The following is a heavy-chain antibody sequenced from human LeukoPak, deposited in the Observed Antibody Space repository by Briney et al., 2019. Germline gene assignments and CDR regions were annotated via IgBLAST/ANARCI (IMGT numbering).Heavy chain of an antibody. CDR1: GFTFSSYS. CDR2: ISSSSSYI. Sequence: PGGSLRLSCAASGFTFSSYSMNWVRQAPGKGLEWVSSISSSSSYIYYADSVKSRFTISRDNAKNSLYLQMNSLRAEDTAVYYCARTGALNWNYYYYYYMDVWGKGTTVTVSS. D-gene: IGHD1-1*01. CDR3: ARTGALNWNYYYYYYMDV. V-gene: IGHV3-21*01. J-gene: IGHJ6*03.